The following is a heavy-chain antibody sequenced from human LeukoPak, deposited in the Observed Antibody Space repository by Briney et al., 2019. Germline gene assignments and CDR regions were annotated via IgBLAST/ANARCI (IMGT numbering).Heavy chain of an antibody. V-gene: IGHV3-48*04. Sequence: GGSLRLSCAASGFTFSGYSMNWVRQAPGKGLEWVSYISSSSSTIYYADSVKGRFTISRDNAKNSLYLQMNSLRAEDTAVYYCARDRSIAVAGTGYDYWGQGTLVTVSS. CDR3: ARDRSIAVAGTGYDY. CDR1: GFTFSGYS. J-gene: IGHJ4*02. CDR2: ISSSSSTI. D-gene: IGHD6-19*01.